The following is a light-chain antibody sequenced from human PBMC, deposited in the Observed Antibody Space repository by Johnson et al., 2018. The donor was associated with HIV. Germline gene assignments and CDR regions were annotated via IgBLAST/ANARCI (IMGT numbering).Light chain of an antibody. CDR1: NSNIGNNY. V-gene: IGLV1-51*02. Sequence: QSILTQPPSVSAAPGQKVTISCSGSNSNIGNNYVSWYQQLPGTAPKLLIYENNQRSSGIPDRFSGSKSATSATLGITGLQTGDEADYYCGTWDTSLGAQYVFGTGTKVNVL. CDR3: GTWDTSLGAQYV. J-gene: IGLJ1*01. CDR2: ENN.